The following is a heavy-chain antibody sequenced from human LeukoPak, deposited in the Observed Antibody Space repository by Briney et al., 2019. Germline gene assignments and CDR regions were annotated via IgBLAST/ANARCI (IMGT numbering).Heavy chain of an antibody. Sequence: SETLSLTCTVSGGSISSYYWSWIRQPPGKGLEWIGYIYYSGSTNYNPSLKSRVTISVDASKNQFSLKLSSVTAADTAVYYCARVLSYSGSYVDPWGQGTLVTVSS. CDR3: ARVLSYSGSYVDP. V-gene: IGHV4-59*01. D-gene: IGHD1-26*01. J-gene: IGHJ5*02. CDR2: IYYSGST. CDR1: GGSISSYY.